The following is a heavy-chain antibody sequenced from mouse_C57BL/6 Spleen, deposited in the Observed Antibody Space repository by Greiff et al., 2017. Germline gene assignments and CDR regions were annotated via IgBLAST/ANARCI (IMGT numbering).Heavy chain of an antibody. D-gene: IGHD1-1*01. V-gene: IGHV5-16*01. CDR2: INYDGSST. CDR1: GFTFSDYY. J-gene: IGHJ2*01. CDR3: ARDGTFDY. Sequence: EVKLVESEGGLVQPGSSMKLSCTASGFTFSDYYMAWVRQVPEKGLEWVANINYDGSSTYYLDSLKSRFIISRDNAKNILYLQMSSLKSEDTATYYCARDGTFDYWGQGTTLTVSS.